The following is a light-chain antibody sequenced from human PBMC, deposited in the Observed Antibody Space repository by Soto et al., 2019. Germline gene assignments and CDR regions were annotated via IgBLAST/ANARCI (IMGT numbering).Light chain of an antibody. Sequence: DIQMTQFPSTLSASVGDRVTITCRASQSISSWLAWYQQKPGKAPKLLIYDASSLESGVTSRFSGSVSGTEFTLTISSLQPDDFATYYCQQYNSYAITGGPGPKVDIK. CDR1: QSISSW. V-gene: IGKV1-5*01. CDR3: QQYNSYAIT. J-gene: IGKJ3*01. CDR2: DAS.